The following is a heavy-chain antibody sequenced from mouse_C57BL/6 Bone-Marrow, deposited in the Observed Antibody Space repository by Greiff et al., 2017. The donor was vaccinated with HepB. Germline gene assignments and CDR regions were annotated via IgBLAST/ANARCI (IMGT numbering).Heavy chain of an antibody. CDR2: IYPGDGDT. J-gene: IGHJ1*03. V-gene: IGHV1-82*01. D-gene: IGHD1-1*01. CDR1: GYAFSSSW. Sequence: QVQLQQSGPELVKPGASVKISCKASGYAFSSSWMNWVKQRPGKGLEWIGRIYPGDGDTNYNGKFKGKATLTADKSSSTAYMQLSSLTSEDSAVYFGARRIAGSSYWYFDVWGTGTTVTVSS. CDR3: ARRIAGSSYWYFDV.